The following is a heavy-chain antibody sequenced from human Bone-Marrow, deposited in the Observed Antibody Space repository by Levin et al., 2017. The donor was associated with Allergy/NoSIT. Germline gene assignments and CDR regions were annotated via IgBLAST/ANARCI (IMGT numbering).Heavy chain of an antibody. Sequence: LSLTCAASGFTFSSYAMHWVRQAPGKGLEWVAVISYDGSNKYYADSVKGRFTISRDNSKNTLYLQMNSLRAEDTAVYYCARDLRSGPAARPYYYYYGMDVWGQGTTVTVSS. CDR1: GFTFSSYA. CDR2: ISYDGSNK. V-gene: IGHV3-30-3*01. D-gene: IGHD6-6*01. J-gene: IGHJ6*02. CDR3: ARDLRSGPAARPYYYYYGMDV.